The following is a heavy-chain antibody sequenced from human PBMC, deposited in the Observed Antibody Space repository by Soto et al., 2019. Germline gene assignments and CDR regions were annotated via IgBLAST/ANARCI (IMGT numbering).Heavy chain of an antibody. D-gene: IGHD2-15*01. Sequence: QITLKESGPTLVKHTQTLTLTCTFSGFSLSTSGVGVGWNRQPPGKALEWLALIYWDDDKRYSPSLKSRLTITKDTSKNQVVLTMTNMDPVDTATYYCAHRPSYCSGGSCYSGFDYWGQGTLVTVSS. CDR1: GFSLSTSGVG. J-gene: IGHJ4*02. V-gene: IGHV2-5*02. CDR2: IYWDDDK. CDR3: AHRPSYCSGGSCYSGFDY.